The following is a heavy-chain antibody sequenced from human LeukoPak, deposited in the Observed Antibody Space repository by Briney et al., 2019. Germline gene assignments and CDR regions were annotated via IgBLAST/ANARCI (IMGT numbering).Heavy chain of an antibody. CDR3: ARDPWDYYGSGSYYIP. Sequence: SETLSLTCTVSGGSISSSSYYWGWIRQPPGKGLEWIGSIYYSGSTNYNPSLKSRVTISVDTSKNQFSLKLSSVTAADTAVYYCARDPWDYYGSGSYYIPWGQGTLVTVSS. J-gene: IGHJ5*02. CDR2: IYYSGST. V-gene: IGHV4-39*07. D-gene: IGHD3-10*01. CDR1: GGSISSSSYY.